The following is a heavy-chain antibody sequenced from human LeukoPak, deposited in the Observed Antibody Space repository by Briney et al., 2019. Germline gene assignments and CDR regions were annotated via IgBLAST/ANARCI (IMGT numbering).Heavy chain of an antibody. CDR1: GFTFSSYS. Sequence: RGSLRLSCAASGFTFSSYSMNWVCQAPGKGLEWVSFISNSSSTIFYANSVKGRFTISRDKTKNSLYLQMNSLRDEDTAVYYCAMIITAFFYGDYWVQATHDTVSS. V-gene: IGHV3-48*02. CDR2: ISNSSSTI. J-gene: IGHJ4*02. D-gene: IGHD2/OR15-2a*01. CDR3: AMIITAFFYGDY.